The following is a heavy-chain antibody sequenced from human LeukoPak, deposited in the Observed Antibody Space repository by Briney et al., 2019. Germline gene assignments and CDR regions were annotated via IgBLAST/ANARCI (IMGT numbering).Heavy chain of an antibody. D-gene: IGHD4-17*01. CDR1: GFTFSSYA. V-gene: IGHV3-21*04. J-gene: IGHJ4*02. CDR3: AKDRWGMTTVTCFDY. CDR2: ISGSSSYI. Sequence: PGGSLRLSCTASGFTFSSYAMSWVRQAPGKGLEWVSAISGSSSYIYYADSVKGRFTISRDNAKNSLYLQMNSLRAEDTAVYYCAKDRWGMTTVTCFDYWGQGTLVTVSS.